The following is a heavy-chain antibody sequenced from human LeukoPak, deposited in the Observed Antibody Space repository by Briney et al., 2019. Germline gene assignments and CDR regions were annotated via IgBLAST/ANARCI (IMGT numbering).Heavy chain of an antibody. J-gene: IGHJ4*02. D-gene: IGHD3-10*01. Sequence: SQTLSLTCTVSGGSISSGDYYWSWIRQPPGKGLEWIGYIFYSGSTYYNPSLKSRVTISVDTSKNQFSLKLSSVTAADTAVYYCASLRTYYYGSGANGCYFDYWGQGTLVTVSS. CDR3: ASLRTYYYGSGANGCYFDY. V-gene: IGHV4-30-4*08. CDR2: IFYSGST. CDR1: GGSISSGDYY.